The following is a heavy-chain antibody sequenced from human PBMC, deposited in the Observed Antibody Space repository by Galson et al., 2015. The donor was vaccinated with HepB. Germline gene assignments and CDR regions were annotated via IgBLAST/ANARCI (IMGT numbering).Heavy chain of an antibody. J-gene: IGHJ4*02. CDR1: GYTFTSYA. CDR3: ARDDRITMVRGVITYFDY. D-gene: IGHD3-10*01. Sequence: SVKVSCKASGYTFTSYAMHWVRQAPGQRLEWMGWINAGNGNTKYSQKFQGRVTITRDTSASTAYMELSSLRSEDTAVYYCARDDRITMVRGVITYFDYWGQGTLVTVSS. CDR2: INAGNGNT. V-gene: IGHV1-3*01.